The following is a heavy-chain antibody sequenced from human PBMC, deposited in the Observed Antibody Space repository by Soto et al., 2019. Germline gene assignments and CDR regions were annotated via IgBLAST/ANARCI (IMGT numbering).Heavy chain of an antibody. CDR2: INWNGGRT. CDR3: ARPTASTVAGLSAFDI. Sequence: EVQLVESGGHVVWPGGSLRLSCAASGFTFDDYGMNWVRQAPGKGLEWVSGINWNGGRTTYADSVKGRFTISRDNAKTYLYLQMTSLRAEGTALYYCARPTASTVAGLSAFDIWGRGRIVTVSS. CDR1: GFTFDDYG. V-gene: IGHV3-20*04. D-gene: IGHD6-19*01. J-gene: IGHJ3*02.